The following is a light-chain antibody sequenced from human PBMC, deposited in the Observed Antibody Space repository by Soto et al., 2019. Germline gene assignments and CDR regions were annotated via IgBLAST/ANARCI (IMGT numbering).Light chain of an antibody. V-gene: IGKV1-27*01. CDR3: QKYTSSPLT. J-gene: IGKJ4*01. Sequence: DIQMTQSPSSVSASLGDRVTITCRASQGIGVNLAWFQQKPGNVPTLLIYAASTLQSGVPSRFSGSGSGTDFTLTISSLQPEDVATYYCQKYTSSPLTFGGGTKVEIK. CDR2: AAS. CDR1: QGIGVN.